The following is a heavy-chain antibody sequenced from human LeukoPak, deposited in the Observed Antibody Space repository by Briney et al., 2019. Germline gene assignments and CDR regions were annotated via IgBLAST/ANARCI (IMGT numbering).Heavy chain of an antibody. J-gene: IGHJ5*02. V-gene: IGHV3-11*04. D-gene: IGHD2-2*02. CDR2: ISSSGRTI. CDR3: ARSRSLVVDPAAIPDFFYP. CDR1: GFTFSDYY. Sequence: GGSLRLSCAASGFTFSDYYMTWVRQAPGKGLEWVSYISSSGRTIYYANSVKGRFTISRDNTRNSLHLQMNSLRAEDTAVYFCARSRSLVVDPAAIPDFFYPWGQGTMVTVSS.